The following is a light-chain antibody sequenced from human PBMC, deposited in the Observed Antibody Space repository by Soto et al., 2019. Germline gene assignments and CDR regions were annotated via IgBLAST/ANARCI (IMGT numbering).Light chain of an antibody. CDR2: GAS. CDR3: QQYSNWPYT. V-gene: IGKV3-15*01. J-gene: IGKJ2*01. Sequence: EIVMTQSPATLSVSPGERATLSCRASQSVSSNLAWYQQKPGQAPRLLIYGASTRATGIPARFSGSGSGTEFTLTISGLQSEDFAVYYCQQYSNWPYTFGQGTKLEIK. CDR1: QSVSSN.